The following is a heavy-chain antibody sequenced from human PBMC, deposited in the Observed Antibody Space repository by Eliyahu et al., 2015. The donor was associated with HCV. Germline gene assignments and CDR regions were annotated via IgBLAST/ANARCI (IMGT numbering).Heavy chain of an antibody. Sequence: EVQLVESGGGLVKPGGSLRLSCAASGFTFSSYSMNWXRQAPGKGLEGVSSISSSSSYIYYADSVKGRFTISRDNAKNSLYLQMNSLRAEDTAVYYCARGYGDAFDIWGQGTMVTVSS. D-gene: IGHD1-1*01. J-gene: IGHJ3*02. CDR3: ARGYGDAFDI. V-gene: IGHV3-21*01. CDR2: ISSSSSYI. CDR1: GFTFSSYS.